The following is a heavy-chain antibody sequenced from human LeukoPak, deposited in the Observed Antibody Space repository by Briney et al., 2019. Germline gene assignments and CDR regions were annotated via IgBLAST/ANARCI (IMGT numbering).Heavy chain of an antibody. CDR1: GGSISSGGYY. J-gene: IGHJ3*02. CDR3: AREQKIVPAFDI. Sequence: NTSETLSLTCTVSGGSISSGGYYWSWIRQPPGKGLEWIGYIYHSGSTNYNPSLKSRVTISVDTSKNQFSLKLSSVTAADTAVYYCAREQKIVPAFDIWGPGTMVTVSS. D-gene: IGHD1-26*01. CDR2: IYHSGST. V-gene: IGHV4-61*08.